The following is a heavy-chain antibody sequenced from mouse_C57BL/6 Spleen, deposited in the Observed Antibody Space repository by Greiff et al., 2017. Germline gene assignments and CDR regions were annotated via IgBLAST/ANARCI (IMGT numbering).Heavy chain of an antibody. D-gene: IGHD2-4*01. Sequence: EVQLQQSGPELVKPGASVKISCKASGYTFTDYYMNWVKQSHGKSLEWIGDINPNNGGTSYNQKFKGKATLTVDKSSSTAYMELRSLTSEDSAVYYCARLENDYEDYWGQGTTLTVSS. CDR1: GYTFTDYY. CDR3: ARLENDYEDY. V-gene: IGHV1-26*01. J-gene: IGHJ2*01. CDR2: INPNNGGT.